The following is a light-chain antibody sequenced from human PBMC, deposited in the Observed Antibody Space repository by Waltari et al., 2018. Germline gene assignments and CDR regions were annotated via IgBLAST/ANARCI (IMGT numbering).Light chain of an antibody. CDR3: AAWDDSLNGLYV. CDR1: DSNIGSHP. V-gene: IGLV1-44*01. Sequence: QSVLTQPPSASGTPGQRVTISCSGSDSNIGSHPVYWYQQLPGATPKLLIYSSDQRPSAVPDRFSGSKSVTSAALTISGLQSEDEADYYCAAWDDSLNGLYVFGTGTKVTVL. J-gene: IGLJ1*01. CDR2: SSD.